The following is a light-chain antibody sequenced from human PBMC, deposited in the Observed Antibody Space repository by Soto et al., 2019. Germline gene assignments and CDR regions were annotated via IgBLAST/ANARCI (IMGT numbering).Light chain of an antibody. CDR1: QSLNDW. CDR3: QQYNGYSWA. CDR2: KVS. V-gene: IGKV1-5*03. Sequence: DIQMTQSPSTLSASVGDRVTITCRASQSLNDWLAWFQQKPGKAPNLLIYKVSNFESGVPSRFSGSGSGTEFTLTISSLQPDDVSTYYCQQYNGYSWAFGQGTKVEIK. J-gene: IGKJ1*01.